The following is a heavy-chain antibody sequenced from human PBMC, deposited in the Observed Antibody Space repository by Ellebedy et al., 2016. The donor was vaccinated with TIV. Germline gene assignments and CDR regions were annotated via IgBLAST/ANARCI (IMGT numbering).Heavy chain of an antibody. CDR3: VAATFGDYQTFDY. Sequence: SGPTLVKPTQTLTLTCTFSGFSLSNVGARLGWVRQPPGKALEWLALVYWTDDKRYRPSLRNRLTLAKDLSGSQVILTMTNMDPVDTATYYCVAATFGDYQTFDYWGLGTLVAVTS. J-gene: IGHJ4*02. CDR1: GFSLSNVGAR. D-gene: IGHD4-17*01. V-gene: IGHV2-5*04. CDR2: VYWTDDK.